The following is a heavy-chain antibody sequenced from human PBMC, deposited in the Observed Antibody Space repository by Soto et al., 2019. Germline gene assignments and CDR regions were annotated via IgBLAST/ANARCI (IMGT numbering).Heavy chain of an antibody. V-gene: IGHV3-20*04. CDR3: ARDPPCSGGSCPNWFDP. Sequence: EVQLVESGGGVVRPGGSLRLSCAASGFTFDDYGRSWVRQAPGKGLEWVSGINWTGGSTGYADYVKGRFTISRDNAKNSLYLQMNSLRAEDTALYYCARDPPCSGGSCPNWFDPWGQGTLVTVSS. D-gene: IGHD2-15*01. J-gene: IGHJ5*02. CDR1: GFTFDDYG. CDR2: INWTGGST.